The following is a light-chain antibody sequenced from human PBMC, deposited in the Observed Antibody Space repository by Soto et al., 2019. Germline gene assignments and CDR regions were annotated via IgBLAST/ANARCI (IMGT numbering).Light chain of an antibody. CDR3: QQTYMTPIT. Sequence: DIQMTQSPSSLSASVGDRVTITCRASQSIGRFLNWYQQKPGRAPKLLIYSASSLQSGIPSRFSGSGSGTDFTDFTLTISSLQPEDFATYYCQQTYMTPITFGQGTRREIK. CDR1: QSIGRF. V-gene: IGKV1-39*01. J-gene: IGKJ5*01. CDR2: SAS.